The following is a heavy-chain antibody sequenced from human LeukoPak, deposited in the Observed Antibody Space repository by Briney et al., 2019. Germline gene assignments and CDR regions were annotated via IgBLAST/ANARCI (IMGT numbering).Heavy chain of an antibody. D-gene: IGHD1-1*01. J-gene: IGHJ3*02. CDR1: GYSFTSYW. CDR3: VTGTGRAFDI. V-gene: IGHV5-51*01. CDR2: IYPGDSDT. Sequence: GESLKISCKGSGYSFTSYWIGWVRQMPGKGLEWMGVIYPGDSDTRYSPSFQGQVTVSADKSINTAYLRWSSLKASDTAMYYCVTGTGRAFDIWGQGTMVTVSS.